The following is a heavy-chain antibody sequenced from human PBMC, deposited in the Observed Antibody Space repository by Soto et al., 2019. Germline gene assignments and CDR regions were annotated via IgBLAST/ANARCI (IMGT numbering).Heavy chain of an antibody. J-gene: IGHJ4*02. D-gene: IGHD6-13*01. CDR1: GFSFSSYN. V-gene: IGHV3-21*01. Sequence: LRLSCAAAGFSFSSYNMIWVRQALGKGLEWVSFISSSSNSIYYAASVQGRFTISRDNAKNSLSLQMNSLRVEDTAVYYCARAFAGTSSSDYWGQGTLVTVSS. CDR3: ARAFAGTSSSDY. CDR2: ISSSSNSI.